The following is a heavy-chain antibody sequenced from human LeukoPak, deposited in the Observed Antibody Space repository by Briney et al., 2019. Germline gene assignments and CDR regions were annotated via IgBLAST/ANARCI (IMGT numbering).Heavy chain of an antibody. CDR1: GFSVSAIY. J-gene: IGHJ4*02. Sequence: GGSLRLSCTVSGFSVSAIYLSWVRQAPGKGLEWVSSIDSSGGYMFYADSVKGRFIISRDNAKDSLYLQMNSLRVEDTAVYYCLRGDRRDYWGQGTLVTVSS. V-gene: IGHV3-21*06. CDR3: LRGDRRDY. CDR2: IDSSGGYM.